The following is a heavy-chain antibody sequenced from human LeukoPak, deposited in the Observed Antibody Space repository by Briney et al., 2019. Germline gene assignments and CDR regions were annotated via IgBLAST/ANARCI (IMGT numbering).Heavy chain of an antibody. D-gene: IGHD4-17*01. CDR1: GFTFSSYW. CDR3: AREDGDRYYYYYYGMDV. Sequence: GGSLRLSCAASGFTFSSYWMHWVRQAPGKGRVWVSRINSDGSSTNYADSVKGRFTISRDNAKNTLYLQMNSLRAEDTALYYCAREDGDRYYYYYYGMDVWGQGTTVTVSS. J-gene: IGHJ6*02. V-gene: IGHV3-74*01. CDR2: INSDGSST.